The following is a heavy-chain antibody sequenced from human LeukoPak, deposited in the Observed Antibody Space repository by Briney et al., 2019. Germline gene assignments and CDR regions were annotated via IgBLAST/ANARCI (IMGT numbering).Heavy chain of an antibody. V-gene: IGHV4-59*08. CDR1: GGSISSYY. CDR3: ASFRHSSRDY. CDR2: IYYSGST. J-gene: IGHJ4*02. D-gene: IGHD6-13*01. Sequence: SETLSLTCTVSGGSISSYYWSWIRQPPGKGLEWIGYIYYSGSTNYNPSLKSRVTISVDTSKSQFSLKLSSVTAADTAVYYCASFRHSSRDYWGQGTLVTVSS.